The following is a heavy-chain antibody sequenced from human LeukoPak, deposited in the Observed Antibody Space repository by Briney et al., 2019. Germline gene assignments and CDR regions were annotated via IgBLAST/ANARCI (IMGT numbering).Heavy chain of an antibody. D-gene: IGHD3-10*01. V-gene: IGHV4-4*07. J-gene: IGHJ4*02. CDR3: AKLGNLWELRHDY. CDR1: GGSVSSYY. CDR2: ICSSGRP. Sequence: PSETLSLTCTVSGGSVSSYYWSWIRQPAGKGLEWIGHICSSGRPNYNPSLKSRVTMSVDTSKNQFSLKLTSVTAADTAVYYCAKLGNLWELRHDYWGQGTLVTVSS.